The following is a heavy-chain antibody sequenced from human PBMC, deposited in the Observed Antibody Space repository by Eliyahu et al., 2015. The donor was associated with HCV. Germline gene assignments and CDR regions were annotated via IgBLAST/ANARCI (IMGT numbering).Heavy chain of an antibody. CDR2: IYYSGST. CDR1: GGSISSYY. D-gene: IGHD1-1*01. J-gene: IGHJ4*02. Sequence: QVQLQESGPGLVKPSETLSLTCTVSGGSISSYYWTWIRQPPGKGLEWIGYIYYSGSTNFNPSLKSRVTISVDTSKNQFSLKLSSVTAADTAVYYCARELPATGSFDYWGQGTLVTVSS. V-gene: IGHV4-59*01. CDR3: ARELPATGSFDY.